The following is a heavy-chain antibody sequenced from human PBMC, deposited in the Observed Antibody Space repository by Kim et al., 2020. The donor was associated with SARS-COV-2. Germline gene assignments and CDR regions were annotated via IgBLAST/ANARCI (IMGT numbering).Heavy chain of an antibody. V-gene: IGHV4-31*03. CDR3: ARASYDYVWGSYRYYGMDV. Sequence: SETLSLTCTVSGGSISSGGYYWSWIRQHPGKGLEWIGYIYYSGSTYYNPSLKSRVTISVDTSKNQFSLKLSSGTAADTAVYYCARASYDYVWGSYRYYGMDVWGQGTTVTVSS. CDR1: GGSISSGGYY. CDR2: IYYSGST. D-gene: IGHD3-16*02. J-gene: IGHJ6*02.